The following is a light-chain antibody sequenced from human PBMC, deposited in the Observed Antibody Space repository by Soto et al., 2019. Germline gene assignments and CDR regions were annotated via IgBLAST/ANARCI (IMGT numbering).Light chain of an antibody. CDR2: GAS. CDR3: QQYNKGPIT. Sequence: EIEMTQSPATLYVSLGERVTLSCRAGQTVGSDLAWYQQKPGQPPSLLISGASARAPGVPARFSGSGSETEFTLAISSLQSEDFVVYYCQQYNKGPITFGQGTRLEIK. V-gene: IGKV3-15*01. J-gene: IGKJ5*01. CDR1: QTVGSD.